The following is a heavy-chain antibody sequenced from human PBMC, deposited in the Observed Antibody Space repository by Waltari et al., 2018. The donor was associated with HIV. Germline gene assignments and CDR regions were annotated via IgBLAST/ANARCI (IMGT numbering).Heavy chain of an antibody. CDR3: ARTFLYCSGGTCYFDY. Sequence: QVQLVQSGAEVKKPGASVKVSCKASGYTFTGYYMHWVRQAPGQGLEWRGWINPNSGGTNYAQKFQGRVTMTRDTSISTAYMELSRLRSDDTAVYYCARTFLYCSGGTCYFDYWGQGTLVTVSS. D-gene: IGHD2-15*01. J-gene: IGHJ4*02. CDR1: GYTFTGYY. CDR2: INPNSGGT. V-gene: IGHV1-2*02.